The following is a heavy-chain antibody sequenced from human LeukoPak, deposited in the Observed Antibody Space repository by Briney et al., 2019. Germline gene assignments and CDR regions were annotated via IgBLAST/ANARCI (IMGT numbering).Heavy chain of an antibody. D-gene: IGHD3-22*01. CDR1: GFSFSSYS. CDR2: ISSSSSNI. Sequence: NPGGSLRLSCAASGFSFSSYSMNWVRQAPGKGLEWVSSISSSSSNIYYADSVKGRFTISRDNAKKSLYLQMNSLRAEDTAVYYCARDSYYYDSSGPQGWGQGTLVTVSS. V-gene: IGHV3-21*01. J-gene: IGHJ4*02. CDR3: ARDSYYYDSSGPQG.